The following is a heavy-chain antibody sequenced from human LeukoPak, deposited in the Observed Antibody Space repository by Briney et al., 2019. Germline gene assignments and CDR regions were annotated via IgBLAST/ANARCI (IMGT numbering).Heavy chain of an antibody. V-gene: IGHV4-39*07. Sequence: SETLSLTCTVSGGSISSSSYYWGWIRQPPGKGLEWIGSIYYSGSTYYNPSLKSRVTISVDTSKNQFSLKLSSVTAADTAVYYCARGDIVATILSGGFDAFDIWGQGTMVTVSS. CDR2: IYYSGST. J-gene: IGHJ3*02. D-gene: IGHD5-12*01. CDR3: ARGDIVATILSGGFDAFDI. CDR1: GGSISSSSYY.